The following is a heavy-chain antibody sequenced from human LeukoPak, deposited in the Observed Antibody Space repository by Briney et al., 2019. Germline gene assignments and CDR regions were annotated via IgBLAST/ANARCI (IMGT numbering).Heavy chain of an antibody. CDR2: ISYDGSNK. CDR1: GFTFSSYA. J-gene: IGHJ5*02. D-gene: IGHD6-19*01. Sequence: PGRSLRLSCADSGFTFSSYAMHWVRQAPGKGLEWVAVISYDGSNKYYADSVKGRFSISRDNSKNTLYLQMDSLRAEDTAVYYCVRDGYGSGLNGGRWFDPWGQGTLVTVSS. CDR3: VRDGYGSGLNGGRWFDP. V-gene: IGHV3-30-3*01.